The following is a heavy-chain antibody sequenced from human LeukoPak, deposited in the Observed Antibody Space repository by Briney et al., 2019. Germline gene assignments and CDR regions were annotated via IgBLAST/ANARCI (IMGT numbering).Heavy chain of an antibody. V-gene: IGHV1-2*02. D-gene: IGHD1-7*01. Sequence: ASVKVSCTASVYTFTGYYMHWVRQAPGQGLEWMGWINPNSGGTNYAQKFQGRVTMTRDTSISTAYMELSRLRSDDTAVYYCARTAIPITGTTKGLWRGWFDPWGQGTLVTVSS. CDR2: INPNSGGT. CDR3: ARTAIPITGTTKGLWRGWFDP. J-gene: IGHJ5*02. CDR1: VYTFTGYY.